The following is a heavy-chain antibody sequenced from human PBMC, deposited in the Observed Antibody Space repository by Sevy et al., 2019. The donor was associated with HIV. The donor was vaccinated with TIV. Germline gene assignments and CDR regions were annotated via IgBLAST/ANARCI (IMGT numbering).Heavy chain of an antibody. Sequence: GGSLRLSCAASGFTFSGSAMHCVRQASGKGLEWVGRIRSKANSYATAYAASVKGRFTISRDDSKNTAYLQMNSLKTEDTAVYYCTSGDDFWSGPFDYWGQGTLVTVSS. CDR1: GFTFSGSA. J-gene: IGHJ4*02. D-gene: IGHD3-3*01. CDR3: TSGDDFWSGPFDY. V-gene: IGHV3-73*01. CDR2: IRSKANSYAT.